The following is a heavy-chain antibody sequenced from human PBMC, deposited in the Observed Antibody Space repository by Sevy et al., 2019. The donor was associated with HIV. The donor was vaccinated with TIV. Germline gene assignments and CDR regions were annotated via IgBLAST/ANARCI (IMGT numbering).Heavy chain of an antibody. V-gene: IGHV4-30-4*01. CDR2: IHFSGDT. CDR1: GGSISSSDSY. J-gene: IGHJ4*02. CDR3: ANKRRYSHGPFDY. D-gene: IGHD5-12*01. Sequence: SETLSLTCTVSGGSISSSDSYWSWIRQPPGKGLEWIGYIHFSGDTYYNPFLKSRVAMSVDTSERQFSLRLSFMTAADTAVYYCANKRRYSHGPFDYWGQGALVTVSS.